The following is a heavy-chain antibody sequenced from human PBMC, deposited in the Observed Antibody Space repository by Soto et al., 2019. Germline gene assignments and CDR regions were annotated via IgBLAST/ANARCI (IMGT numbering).Heavy chain of an antibody. CDR1: GFIFNAYA. D-gene: IGHD4-4*01. V-gene: IGHV3-23*01. Sequence: GGSLRLSCAASGFIFNAYAMTWVRQAPGKGLEWVSAIGGSGGNTYYAASVKGRFTISRDNSKDTVDLEMNRLRVDDTAVYFCARVASDYINSADHWGQGILVTVSS. CDR2: IGGSGGNT. J-gene: IGHJ4*02. CDR3: ARVASDYINSADH.